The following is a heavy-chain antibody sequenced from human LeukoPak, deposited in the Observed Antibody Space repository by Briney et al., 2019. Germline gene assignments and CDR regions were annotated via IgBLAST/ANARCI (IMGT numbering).Heavy chain of an antibody. Sequence: TSETLSLTCTVSGGSISSYYWSWIRQPPGKGLEWIGYIYYSGSTNYNPSLKSRVTISVDTSKNQFSLKLSSVTAADTAVYYCARGGSSSWYSNWFDPWGQGTLVTVSS. V-gene: IGHV4-59*01. D-gene: IGHD6-13*01. CDR1: GGSISSYY. CDR3: ARGGSSSWYSNWFDP. CDR2: IYYSGST. J-gene: IGHJ5*02.